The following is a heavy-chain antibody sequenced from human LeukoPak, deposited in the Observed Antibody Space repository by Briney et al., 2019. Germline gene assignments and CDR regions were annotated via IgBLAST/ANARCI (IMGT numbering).Heavy chain of an antibody. Sequence: GGSLRLSCAASGFTFSSYSMNWVRHAPRKGLEWVSSISSSSSYIYYADSVKGRFTISRDNAKNSLYLQMNSLRAEDTAVYYCARDPGGGYVFGYYYYGMDVWGQGTTVTVSS. CDR2: ISSSSSYI. V-gene: IGHV3-21*01. D-gene: IGHD5-12*01. CDR3: ARDPGGGYVFGYYYYGMDV. J-gene: IGHJ6*02. CDR1: GFTFSSYS.